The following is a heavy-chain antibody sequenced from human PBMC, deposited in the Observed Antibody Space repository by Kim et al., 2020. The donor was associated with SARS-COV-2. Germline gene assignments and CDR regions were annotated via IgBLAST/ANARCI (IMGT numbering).Heavy chain of an antibody. CDR1: GFTFSDYY. Sequence: GGSLRLSCAASGFTFSDYYMSWIRQAPGKGLEWVSYISSSSSYTNYADSVKGRFTISRDNAKNSLYLQMNSLRAEDTAVYYCARWSTVNPFDYWGQGTLVTVSS. CDR3: ARWSTVNPFDY. CDR2: ISSSSSYT. D-gene: IGHD4-17*01. V-gene: IGHV3-11*03. J-gene: IGHJ4*02.